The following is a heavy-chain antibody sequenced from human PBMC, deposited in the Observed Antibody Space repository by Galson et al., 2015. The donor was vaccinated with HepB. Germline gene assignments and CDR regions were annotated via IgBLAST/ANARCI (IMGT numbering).Heavy chain of an antibody. CDR2: INAGNGNT. V-gene: IGHV1-3*01. CDR1: GYTFTSYA. J-gene: IGHJ4*02. CDR3: ARETYRGYFDWSHFDY. Sequence: SVKVSCKASGYTFTSYAMHWVRQAPGQRLEWMGWINAGNGNTKYSQKFQGRVTITRDTSASTAYMELSSLRSEDTAVYYCARETYRGYFDWSHFDYWGQGTLVTVSS. D-gene: IGHD3-9*01.